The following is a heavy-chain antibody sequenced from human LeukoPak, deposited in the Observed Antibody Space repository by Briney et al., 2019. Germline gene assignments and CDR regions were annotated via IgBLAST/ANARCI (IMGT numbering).Heavy chain of an antibody. D-gene: IGHD5-18*01. J-gene: IGHJ4*02. CDR3: ASSSAMVTHSFDY. Sequence: PSETLSLTCTVSGGSISSGNYYWGWIRQPPGKGLEWIGSISYSGSTYYNASLKSRVTISVDTSKNQFFLRLSSVTAADTAVYYCASSSAMVTHSFDYWGQGTLVTVSS. V-gene: IGHV4-39*01. CDR1: GGSISSGNYY. CDR2: ISYSGST.